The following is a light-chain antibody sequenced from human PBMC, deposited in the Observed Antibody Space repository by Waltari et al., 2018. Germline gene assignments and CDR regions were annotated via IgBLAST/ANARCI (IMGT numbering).Light chain of an antibody. Sequence: VVMPQSPLSLPITPGQPASISCRSSQSLVNSNGNTYLSWYQQKPGQPPRRLMYEVSNQDSGVTDRFSGSGAGTDFTLKISRVEAEDVGVYYCGQGTHLPYSFGQGTKVEIK. CDR2: EVS. CDR3: GQGTHLPYS. J-gene: IGKJ2*03. V-gene: IGKV2-30*01. CDR1: QSLVNSNGNTY.